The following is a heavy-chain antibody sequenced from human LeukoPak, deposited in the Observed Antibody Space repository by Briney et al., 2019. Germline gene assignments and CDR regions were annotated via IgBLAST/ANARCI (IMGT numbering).Heavy chain of an antibody. CDR3: ARSDDYGAWFDP. CDR2: INHSGSA. J-gene: IGHJ5*02. Sequence: KSSETLSLTCAVYGGSFSGYYWNWIRQPPGKGLEWIGEINHSGSANYNPSLKSRVTFSLDTSKNQFSLKLSSVTAADTAVYYCARSDDYGAWFDPRGQGTLVTVSS. CDR1: GGSFSGYY. D-gene: IGHD4-17*01. V-gene: IGHV4-34*10.